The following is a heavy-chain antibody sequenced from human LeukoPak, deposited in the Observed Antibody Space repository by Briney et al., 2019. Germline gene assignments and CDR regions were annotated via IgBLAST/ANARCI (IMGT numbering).Heavy chain of an antibody. D-gene: IGHD6-13*01. CDR2: ISGSGGST. Sequence: PGGSLRLSCAASGFTFSSYAMSWVRQAPGKGLEWVSAISGSGGSTYYADSVKGRFTISRDNAKNSLYLQMNSLRAEDTAVYYCARDGGRGSSWSKYWGQGTLVTVSS. V-gene: IGHV3-23*01. CDR3: ARDGGRGSSWSKY. CDR1: GFTFSSYA. J-gene: IGHJ4*02.